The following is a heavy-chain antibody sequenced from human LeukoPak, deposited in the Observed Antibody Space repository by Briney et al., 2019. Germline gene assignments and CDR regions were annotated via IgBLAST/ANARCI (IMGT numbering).Heavy chain of an antibody. CDR3: ARYYYGSGSYHFDY. V-gene: IGHV4-61*01. CDR1: GYSISSGYY. J-gene: IGHJ4*02. Sequence: SETLSLTCTVSGYSISSGYYWGWIRQPPGQGLEWIGYIYYSGSTNYNPSLKSRVTISVDTSKNQFSLKLSSVTAADTAVYYCARYYYGSGSYHFDYWGQGTLVTVSS. D-gene: IGHD3-10*01. CDR2: IYYSGST.